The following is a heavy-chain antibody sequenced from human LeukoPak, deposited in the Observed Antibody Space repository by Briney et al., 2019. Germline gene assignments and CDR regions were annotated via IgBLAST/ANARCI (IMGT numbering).Heavy chain of an antibody. CDR2: IYYSGST. D-gene: IGHD6-13*01. Sequence: SETLSLTCTVSGGSISSSSYYWGWIRQPPGKGLEWIGSIYYSGSTYYNPSLKSRVTISVDTSKNQFSLKLSSVTAADTAVYYCARGYSSSWYFQHWGQGTLVTVSS. J-gene: IGHJ1*01. V-gene: IGHV4-39*07. CDR3: ARGYSSSWYFQH. CDR1: GGSISSSSYY.